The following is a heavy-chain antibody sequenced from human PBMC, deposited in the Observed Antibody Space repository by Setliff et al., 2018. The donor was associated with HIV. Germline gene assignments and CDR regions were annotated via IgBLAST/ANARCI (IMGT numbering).Heavy chain of an antibody. V-gene: IGHV1-69-2*01. CDR3: VTGEGLRF. D-gene: IGHD2-15*01. Sequence: GASVKVSCKASRFIFTNYYIHWVQQPPGQGLEWMGRVDPEDDKTIYAEKFQGRVTMTTATSSDTAYLYLSSLRSEDTAVYYCVTGEGLRFWGQGTLVTVSS. J-gene: IGHJ4*02. CDR2: VDPEDDKT. CDR1: RFIFTNYY.